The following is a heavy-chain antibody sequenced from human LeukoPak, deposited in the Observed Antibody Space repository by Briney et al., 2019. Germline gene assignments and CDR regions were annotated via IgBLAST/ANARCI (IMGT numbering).Heavy chain of an antibody. V-gene: IGHV1-18*01. D-gene: IGHD2-2*01. Sequence: GASVKVSCKASGYTFTSYGISWVRQAPGQGLEWMGWISAYNGNTNYAQKLQGRVTMTTDTSTSTAYMELRSLRSDDTAVYYCARDLPAAHPGAFDIWGQGTMVTVSS. CDR1: GYTFTSYG. J-gene: IGHJ3*02. CDR3: ARDLPAAHPGAFDI. CDR2: ISAYNGNT.